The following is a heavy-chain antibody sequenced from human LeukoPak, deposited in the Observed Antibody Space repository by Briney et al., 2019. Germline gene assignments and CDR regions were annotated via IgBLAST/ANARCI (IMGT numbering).Heavy chain of an antibody. J-gene: IGHJ4*02. V-gene: IGHV3-53*01. CDR1: GFTFSSHS. CDR2: IYSGGGT. D-gene: IGHD3-22*01. Sequence: PGGSLRLSCAASGFTFSSHSMNWVRQAPGKGLDWVSVIYSGGGTFHSDSVKGRFTVSGDYSKNTLYLQMNNLRADDTAVYYCARDSSGPAFWGQGTLVTVSS. CDR3: ARDSSGPAF.